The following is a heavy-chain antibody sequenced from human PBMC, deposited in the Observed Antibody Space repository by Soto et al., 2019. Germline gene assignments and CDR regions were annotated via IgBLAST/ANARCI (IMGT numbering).Heavy chain of an antibody. J-gene: IGHJ4*02. D-gene: IGHD4-17*01. CDR2: ISYDGSNK. CDR1: GFTFSSYG. Sequence: PGGSLRLSCAASGFTFSSYGMHGVRQAPGKGLEWVAVISYDGSNKYYADSVKGRFTISTDTSKNTLFLQMNSLRAEDTAVYYCAKDRYGDYGGIDYWGQGTMVTVSS. CDR3: AKDRYGDYGGIDY. V-gene: IGHV3-30*18.